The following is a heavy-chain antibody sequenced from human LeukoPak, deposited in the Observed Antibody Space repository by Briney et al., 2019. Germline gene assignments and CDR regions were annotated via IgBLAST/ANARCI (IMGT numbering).Heavy chain of an antibody. CDR1: GGSISSYY. CDR3: GREIAAAGIDY. D-gene: IGHD6-13*01. Sequence: SETLSLTCTVSGGSISSYYWSWIRQPPGKGLEWIGYIYYSGSTNYNPSLKSRVTISVDTSKNQFSLKLSSVTAADTAVYYCGREIAAAGIDYWGQGTLVTVSS. J-gene: IGHJ4*02. CDR2: IYYSGST. V-gene: IGHV4-59*01.